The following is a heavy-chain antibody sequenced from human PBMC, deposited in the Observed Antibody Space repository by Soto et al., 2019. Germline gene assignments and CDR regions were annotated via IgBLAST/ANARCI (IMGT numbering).Heavy chain of an antibody. V-gene: IGHV4-30-2*01. Sequence: SETLSLTCAVSGGSISSGGYSWSWIRQASGKGLEGIAYIHHSGSTEYNPSLKSRVIISPDRSKNRFSLKWTYVTAADTAVYYCTRERGAYCSGTSCYRETFNWFDPWGQGTLVTVSS. CDR2: IHHSGST. CDR3: TRERGAYCSGTSCYRETFNWFDP. CDR1: GGSISSGGYS. D-gene: IGHD2-2*02. J-gene: IGHJ5*02.